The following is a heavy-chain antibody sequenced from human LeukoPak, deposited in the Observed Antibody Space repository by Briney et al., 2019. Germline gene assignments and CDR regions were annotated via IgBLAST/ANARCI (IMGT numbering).Heavy chain of an antibody. CDR3: ARGVFGYSYGFGLDY. V-gene: IGHV3-7*01. CDR1: GFTFSSYW. CDR2: IKQDGSEK. J-gene: IGHJ4*02. Sequence: WGSLRLSCAASGFTFSSYWMSRVSQAPGKGLEWVANIKQDGSEKYYVDSVKGRFTISRDNAKNSLYLQMNSLRAEDTAVYYCARGVFGYSYGFGLDYWGQGTLVTVSS. D-gene: IGHD5-18*01.